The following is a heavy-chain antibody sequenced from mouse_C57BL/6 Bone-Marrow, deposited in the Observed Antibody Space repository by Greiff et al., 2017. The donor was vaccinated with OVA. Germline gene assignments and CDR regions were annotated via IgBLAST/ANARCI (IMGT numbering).Heavy chain of an antibody. D-gene: IGHD4-1*01. CDR1: GYTFTSYT. J-gene: IGHJ2*01. CDR2: INPSSGYT. CDR3: ARAGERYFDY. V-gene: IGHV1-4*01. Sequence: VQLQESGAELARPGASVKMSCKASGYTFTSYTMHWVKQRPGQGLEWIGYINPSSGYTKYNQKFKDKATLTADKSSSTAYMQLSSLTSEDSAVYYCARAGERYFDYWGQGTTLTVSS.